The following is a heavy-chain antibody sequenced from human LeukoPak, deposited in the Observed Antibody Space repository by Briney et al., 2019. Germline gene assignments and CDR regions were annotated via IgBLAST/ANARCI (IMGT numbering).Heavy chain of an antibody. CDR2: ISGSGGST. J-gene: IGHJ5*02. CDR3: AKDPVSSIAARRGANWFDP. D-gene: IGHD6-6*01. Sequence: GWSLRLSCAASGFTFSSYAMSWVRQAPGKGLEWVSAISGSGGSTYYADSVKGRFTISRDNSKNTLYLQMNSLRAEDTAVYYCAKDPVSSIAARRGANWFDPWGQGTLVTVSS. CDR1: GFTFSSYA. V-gene: IGHV3-23*01.